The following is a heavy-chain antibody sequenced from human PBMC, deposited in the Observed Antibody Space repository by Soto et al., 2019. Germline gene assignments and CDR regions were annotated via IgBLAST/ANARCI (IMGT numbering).Heavy chain of an antibody. J-gene: IGHJ3*01. CDR2: IIPIFGTT. V-gene: IGHV1-69*06. Sequence: SVSVSCKAPGGAFSTYSINWVRQAPGQWLEFMGGIIPIFGTTNYAHKFQGRVTITADKSTNTAYMALRSLRSEYKAVYYCGKGYCSGCSCCLTAFNVWAEGTMDSVS. CDR1: GGAFSTYS. CDR3: GKGYCSGCSCCLTAFNV. D-gene: IGHD2-15*01.